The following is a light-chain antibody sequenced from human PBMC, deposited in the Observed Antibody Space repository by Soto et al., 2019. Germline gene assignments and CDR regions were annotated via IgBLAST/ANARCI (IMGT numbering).Light chain of an antibody. Sequence: DIQMTQSPSSLSASVEDRVIITCRASQSISNHLNWYQQKPGKAHKXLIFAASSLQSGVPSRFSGSRSGPDLTITISSLQPEDFETYFCQQSYSTPLTFGGGTKVDIK. CDR1: QSISNH. CDR3: QQSYSTPLT. V-gene: IGKV1-39*01. CDR2: AAS. J-gene: IGKJ4*01.